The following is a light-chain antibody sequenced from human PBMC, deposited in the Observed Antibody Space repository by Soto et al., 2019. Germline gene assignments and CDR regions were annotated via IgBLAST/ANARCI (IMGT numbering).Light chain of an antibody. CDR2: DAS. V-gene: IGKV3-11*01. Sequence: EAVLTQSPGTLSLSPGERATLSCRASQSVSSNYLAWYQQKPGQAPRLLIYDASERATGIPARFSGSGSGTDFTLTISSLEPEDFVVYYCQQRSNWPPVTFGGGTKVDIK. J-gene: IGKJ4*01. CDR1: QSVSSNY. CDR3: QQRSNWPPVT.